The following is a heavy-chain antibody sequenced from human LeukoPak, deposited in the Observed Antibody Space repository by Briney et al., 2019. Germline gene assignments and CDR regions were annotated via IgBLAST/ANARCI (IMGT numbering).Heavy chain of an antibody. CDR2: IWYDGSNK. CDR3: AKDSHSGAFDI. J-gene: IGHJ3*02. CDR1: GFTFSSYG. D-gene: IGHD5-12*01. Sequence: QPGRSLRLSCAASGFTFSSYGMHWVRQAPGKGLEWVAVIWYDGSNKYYADSVKGRFTISRDNAKNSLYLQMNSLRAEDTALYYCAKDSHSGAFDIWGQGTMVTVST. V-gene: IGHV3-33*03.